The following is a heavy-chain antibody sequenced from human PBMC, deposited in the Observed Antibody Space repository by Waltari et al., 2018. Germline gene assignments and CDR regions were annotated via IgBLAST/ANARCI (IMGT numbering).Heavy chain of an antibody. V-gene: IGHV4-59*11. J-gene: IGHJ6*02. CDR1: GGSISSHY. CDR3: ARDRGQAAAGPDYYYYGMDV. Sequence: QVQLQESGPGLVKPSETLSLTCTVSGGSISSHYWSWIRQPPGKGLEWIGYIYYSGSTNYNPSLKSRVTISVDTSKNQFSLKLSSVTAADTAVYYCARDRGQAAAGPDYYYYGMDVWGQGTTVTVSS. CDR2: IYYSGST. D-gene: IGHD6-13*01.